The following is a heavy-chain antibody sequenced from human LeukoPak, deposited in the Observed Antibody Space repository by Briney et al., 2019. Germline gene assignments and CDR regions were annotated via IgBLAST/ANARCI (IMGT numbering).Heavy chain of an antibody. CDR2: ISSSSSYI. J-gene: IGHJ5*02. Sequence: GGSLRLSCAASGFTFSSYAMSWVRQAPGKGLEWVSSISSSSSYIYYADSVKGRFTISRDNAKNSLYLQMNSLRAEDTAVYYCAREYGSGSYLNWFDPWGQGTLVTVSS. CDR1: GFTFSSYA. V-gene: IGHV3-21*01. CDR3: AREYGSGSYLNWFDP. D-gene: IGHD3-10*01.